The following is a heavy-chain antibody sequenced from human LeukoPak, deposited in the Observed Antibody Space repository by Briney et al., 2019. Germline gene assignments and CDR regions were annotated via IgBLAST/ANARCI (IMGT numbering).Heavy chain of an antibody. CDR2: IKSKTDGGTT. CDR1: GFTFGNAW. CDR3: TTNYDILTGYRFDY. J-gene: IGHJ4*02. V-gene: IGHV3-15*01. D-gene: IGHD3-9*01. Sequence: GGSLRLSCAASGFTFGNAWMSWVRQAPGKGLEWVGRIKSKTDGGTTDYAAPVKGRFTISRDDSKNTLYLQMNSLKTEDTAVYYCTTNYDILTGYRFDYWGQGTLVTVSS.